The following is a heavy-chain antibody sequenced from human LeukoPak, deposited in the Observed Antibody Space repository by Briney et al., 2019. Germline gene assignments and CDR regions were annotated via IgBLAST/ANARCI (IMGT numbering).Heavy chain of an antibody. CDR3: ASYILTGYYNGHDALDI. V-gene: IGHV3-21*01. Sequence: GGSLRLSCAASGFTFSSYSMNWVRQAPGKGLEWVSSISSSSSYIYYADSVKGRFTISRDNAKNSLYLQMNSLRAEDTAVYYCASYILTGYYNGHDALDIWGQGTMVIVSS. J-gene: IGHJ3*02. CDR1: GFTFSSYS. D-gene: IGHD3-9*01. CDR2: ISSSSSYI.